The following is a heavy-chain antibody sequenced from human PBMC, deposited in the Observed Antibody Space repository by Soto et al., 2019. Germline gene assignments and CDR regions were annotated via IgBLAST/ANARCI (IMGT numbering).Heavy chain of an antibody. V-gene: IGHV4-34*01. CDR2: INHSGST. CDR3: ARGNHDYGDPYYYYGMDD. J-gene: IGHJ6*02. Sequence: SETLSLTCAVYGGSFSGYYWSWIRQPPGKGLEWIGEINHSGSTNYNPSLKSQVTISVDTTKNQFSLKLISGTAADTAVYYCARGNHDYGDPYYYYGMDDWGQGTTVTVSS. CDR1: GGSFSGYY. D-gene: IGHD4-17*01.